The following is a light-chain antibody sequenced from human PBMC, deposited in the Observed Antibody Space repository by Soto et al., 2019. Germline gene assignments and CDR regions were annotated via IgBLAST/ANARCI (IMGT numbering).Light chain of an antibody. CDR2: GAS. CDR3: QQYHNWPIT. V-gene: IGKV3-15*01. CDR1: QSVDIN. J-gene: IGKJ5*01. Sequence: PGERVALSCRASQSVDINLAWYQQKPGQAPRLLIYGASTRAIDMPGRFSGRGSGTEFTLTISSLQSEDFAVYYCQQYHNWPITFGQGTRLEI.